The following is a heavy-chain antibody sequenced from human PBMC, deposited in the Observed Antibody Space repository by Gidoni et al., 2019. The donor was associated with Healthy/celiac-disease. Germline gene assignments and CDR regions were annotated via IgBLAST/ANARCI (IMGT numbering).Heavy chain of an antibody. D-gene: IGHD3-3*01. J-gene: IGHJ3*02. CDR2: IYTSGST. V-gene: IGHV4-61*02. Sequence: QVQLQESGPGLVKPSQTLSLTFTASGRPISSGSYYWSWIRQPAGTGLEWIGRIYTSGSTNYNPSLKSRVTISVDTSKNQFSLKLSSVTAADTAVYYCASTGQEWLSFAFDIWGQGTMVTVSS. CDR3: ASTGQEWLSFAFDI. CDR1: GRPISSGSYY.